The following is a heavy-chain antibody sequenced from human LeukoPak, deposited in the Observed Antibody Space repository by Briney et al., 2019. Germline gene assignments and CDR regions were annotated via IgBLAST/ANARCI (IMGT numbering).Heavy chain of an antibody. Sequence: GGSLRLSCAASGFTFSSYSMNWVRQAPGKGLEWVSSISSGSSYIYYADSVKGRFTISRDNSKNTLYLQMDSLRTEDTAVYYCARDSGCTGSDAFDIWGQGTLVTVSS. V-gene: IGHV3-21*01. CDR2: ISSGSSYI. CDR1: GFTFSSYS. J-gene: IGHJ3*02. D-gene: IGHD5-12*01. CDR3: ARDSGCTGSDAFDI.